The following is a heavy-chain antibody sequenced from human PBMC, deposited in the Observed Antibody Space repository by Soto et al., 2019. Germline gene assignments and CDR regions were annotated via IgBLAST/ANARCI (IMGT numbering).Heavy chain of an antibody. CDR3: ARVAY. V-gene: IGHV3-21*01. CDR2: ISSASSET. J-gene: IGHJ4*02. Sequence: PGGSLSLSCEAYGFTFSRVCMSWVRQVPGKGLEWVASISSASSETWYADSVKGRFIISRDNAQNALFLQMNALRPEDSAIYYCARVAYWGPGTQVTVSS. CDR1: GFTFSRVC.